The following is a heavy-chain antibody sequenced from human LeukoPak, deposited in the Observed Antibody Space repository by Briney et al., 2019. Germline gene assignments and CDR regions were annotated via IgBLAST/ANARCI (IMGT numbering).Heavy chain of an antibody. CDR1: GFTFSTYW. CDR3: ARSPDGFDY. D-gene: IGHD1-14*01. J-gene: IGHJ4*02. CDR2: IKQDGGEK. Sequence: PGGSLRLSCAASGFTFSTYWMSWVRQAPGKGLEWMANIKQDGGEKFYADSVKGRFTISRDNSKNSVYLQMNRLRVEDTAVYYCARSPDGFDYWGQGTLVTVSS. V-gene: IGHV3-7*01.